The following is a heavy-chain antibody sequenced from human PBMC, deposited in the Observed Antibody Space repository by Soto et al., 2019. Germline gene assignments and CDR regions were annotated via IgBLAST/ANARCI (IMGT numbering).Heavy chain of an antibody. CDR1: GYTFTSYA. Sequence: ASVKGSCKASGYTFTSYAMHWLRQAPGQRLEWMGWINAGNGNTKYSQKFQGRVTITRDTSASTAYMELSSLRSEDTAVYYCARDLVLMVYAISDWGQGTLVTVSS. J-gene: IGHJ4*02. CDR2: INAGNGNT. CDR3: ARDLVLMVYAISD. D-gene: IGHD2-8*01. V-gene: IGHV1-3*01.